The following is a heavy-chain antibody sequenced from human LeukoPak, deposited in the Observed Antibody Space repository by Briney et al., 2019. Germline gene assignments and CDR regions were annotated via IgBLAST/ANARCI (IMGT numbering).Heavy chain of an antibody. D-gene: IGHD5-18*01. CDR1: GGSISSGGYY. J-gene: IGHJ6*03. CDR2: IYHSGST. Sequence: SETLSLTCTVSGGSISSGGYYWSWIRQPPGKGLEWIGYIYHSGSTYYNPSLKGRVTISVDRSKNQFSLKLSSVTAADTAVYYCARDRGYSPNYYYYMDVWGKGTTVTVSS. V-gene: IGHV4-30-2*01. CDR3: ARDRGYSPNYYYYMDV.